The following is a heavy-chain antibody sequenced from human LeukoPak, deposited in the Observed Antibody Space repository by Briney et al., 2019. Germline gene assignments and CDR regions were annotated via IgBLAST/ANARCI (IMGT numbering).Heavy chain of an antibody. CDR3: ARGGALLWFGELLDYFDY. CDR1: GYTFTGYY. D-gene: IGHD3-10*01. J-gene: IGHJ4*02. CDR2: INPNSGGT. V-gene: IGHV1-2*02. Sequence: GASVKVSCKASGYTFTGYYMHWVRQAPGQGLEWMGWINPNSGGTNYAQKFQGRVTMTRDTSISTAYMELSRLRSDDTAVYYCARGGALLWFGELLDYFDYWGQGTLVTVSS.